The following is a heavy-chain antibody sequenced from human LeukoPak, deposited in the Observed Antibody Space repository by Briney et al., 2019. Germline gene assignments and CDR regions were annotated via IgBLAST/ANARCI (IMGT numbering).Heavy chain of an antibody. CDR1: GFTFSDYY. CDR2: IRYDGSNK. CDR3: ARPHRVQGYYYYMDV. V-gene: IGHV3-33*08. D-gene: IGHD3-10*01. Sequence: GGSLRLSCAVSGFTFSDYYMNWIRQSPGKGLEWVAFIRYDGSNKYYADSVKGRFTISRDNSKNTLYLQMNSLRAEDTAVYYCARPHRVQGYYYYMDVWGKGTTVTVSS. J-gene: IGHJ6*03.